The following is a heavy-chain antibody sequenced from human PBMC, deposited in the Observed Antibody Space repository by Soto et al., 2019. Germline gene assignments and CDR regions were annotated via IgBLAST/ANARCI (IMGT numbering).Heavy chain of an antibody. V-gene: IGHV4-39*01. CDR1: GGSISSSSYY. D-gene: IGHD4-17*01. J-gene: IGHJ6*03. CDR2: IYYSGST. Sequence: SETLSLTCTVSGGSISSSSYYWGWIRQPPGKGLEWIGSIYYSGSTYYNPSLKSRVTISVDTSKNQFSLKLSSVTAADTAVYYCARRRTTREHYYMDFWGKGTTVTVSS. CDR3: ARRRTTREHYYMDF.